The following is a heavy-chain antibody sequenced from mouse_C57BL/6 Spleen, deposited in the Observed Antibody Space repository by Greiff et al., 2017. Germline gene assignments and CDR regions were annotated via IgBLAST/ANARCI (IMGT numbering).Heavy chain of an antibody. CDR2: IDPSDSET. J-gene: IGHJ3*01. V-gene: IGHV1-52*01. D-gene: IGHD2-4*01. CDR3: ARSFDYDGGFAY. Sequence: QVQLQQPGAELVRPGSSVKLSCKASGYTFTSYWMHWVKQRPIQGLEWIGNIDPSDSETHYNQKFKDKATLTVDKSSSTAYMQLSSLTSADSSVYYCARSFDYDGGFAYWGQGTLVTVSA. CDR1: GYTFTSYW.